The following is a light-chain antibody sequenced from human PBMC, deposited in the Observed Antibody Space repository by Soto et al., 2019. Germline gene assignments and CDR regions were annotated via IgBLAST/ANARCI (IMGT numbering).Light chain of an antibody. CDR1: QSISNN. J-gene: IGKJ2*01. V-gene: IGKV3-15*01. Sequence: EIVMTQSPATLSVSPGERATLSCRASQSISNNLAWYQQKPGQAPRLVIYDASTRATGIPARFSGSGSGTEFTLTISSLQSEDFAVYHCQQYNDWPPYTFGQGTKLEIK. CDR3: QQYNDWPPYT. CDR2: DAS.